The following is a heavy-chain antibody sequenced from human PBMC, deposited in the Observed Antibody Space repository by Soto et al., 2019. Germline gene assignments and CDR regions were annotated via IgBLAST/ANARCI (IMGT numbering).Heavy chain of an antibody. V-gene: IGHV3-33*01. CDR2: IWYDGSNK. CDR1: GFTFSSYG. D-gene: IGHD1-26*01. Sequence: QVQLVESGGGVVQPGRSLRLSCAASGFTFSSYGMHWVRQAPGKGLEWVAVIWYDGSNKYYADSVKGRFTISRDNSKNTLYLQMNSLRAEDTAVYYCARDWGGSYYVFDYWGQGTLVTVSS. J-gene: IGHJ4*02. CDR3: ARDWGGSYYVFDY.